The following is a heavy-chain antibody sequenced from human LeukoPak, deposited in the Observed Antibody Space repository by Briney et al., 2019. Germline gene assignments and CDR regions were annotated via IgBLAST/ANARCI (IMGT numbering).Heavy chain of an antibody. CDR3: ATPPTVTRNY. CDR2: ISGGGDST. CDR1: GFTFSSYA. D-gene: IGHD4-17*01. Sequence: PGGSLRLSCATSGFTFSSYAMSWVRQAPGKGLEWVSTISGGGDSTYYADSVKGRFTISRDNSKNTLYLQMNSLRAEDTAVYYCATPPTVTRNYWGQGTLVTVSS. V-gene: IGHV3-23*01. J-gene: IGHJ4*02.